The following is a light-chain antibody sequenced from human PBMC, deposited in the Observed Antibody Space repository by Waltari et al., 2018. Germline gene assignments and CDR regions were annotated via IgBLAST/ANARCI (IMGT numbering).Light chain of an antibody. J-gene: IGLJ3*02. CDR3: ALYMGSGIWV. Sequence: QTVVTQEPPLSVFPVWTATPNCALSSGSLPTTYSATWYQQTPGQAPRTLVYKANARSAGVPDRFSGSILGNTAALTITGAQADDESDYYCALYMGSGIWVFGGGTRLTVL. CDR1: SGSLPTTYS. V-gene: IGLV8-61*01. CDR2: KAN.